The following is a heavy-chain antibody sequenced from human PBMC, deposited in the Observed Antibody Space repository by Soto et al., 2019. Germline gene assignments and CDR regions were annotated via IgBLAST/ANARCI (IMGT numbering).Heavy chain of an antibody. J-gene: IGHJ6*02. D-gene: IGHD1-1*01. CDR3: ARGDGIQLGSLAGRYYYHKMDV. CDR1: VGSVSTYY. CDR2: IYYSGTA. V-gene: IGHV4-59*02. Sequence: SETLSLTCTVSVGSVSTYYWSWVRQPPGKGLEWIGYIYYSGTATYNPSLRSRVTISVDTSKNQFSLRLSSVTASDTAVYYCARGDGIQLGSLAGRYYYHKMDVWGQGTTVTVSS.